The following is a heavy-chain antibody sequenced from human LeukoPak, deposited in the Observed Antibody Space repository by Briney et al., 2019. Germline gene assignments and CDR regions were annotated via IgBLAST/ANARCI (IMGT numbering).Heavy chain of an antibody. Sequence: GGSLRLSCAASGFTFSSYSMNWVRQAPGKGLEWVSSISSSSSYIYYADSVKGRFTISRDNAKNSLYLQMNSLRAEDTAVYYCARVPLRIMITFGGASDYWGQGTLVTVSS. CDR1: GFTFSSYS. D-gene: IGHD3-16*01. CDR2: ISSSSSYI. J-gene: IGHJ4*02. CDR3: ARVPLRIMITFGGASDY. V-gene: IGHV3-21*01.